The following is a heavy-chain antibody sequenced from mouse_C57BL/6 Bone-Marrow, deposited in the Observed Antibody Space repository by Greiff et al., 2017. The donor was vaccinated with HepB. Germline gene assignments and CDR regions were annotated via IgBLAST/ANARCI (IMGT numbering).Heavy chain of an antibody. CDR1: GFNIKDYY. CDR3: SPLYYDYGEYAMDY. V-gene: IGHV14-1*01. CDR2: IDPEDGDT. D-gene: IGHD2-4*01. J-gene: IGHJ4*01. Sequence: VQLQQSGAELVRPGASVKLSCTASGFNIKDYYMHWVKQRPEQGLEWIGRIDPEDGDTEYAPKFQGKATMTADTSSNTAYLQLSSLTSEDTAVYYCSPLYYDYGEYAMDYWGQGTSVTVSS.